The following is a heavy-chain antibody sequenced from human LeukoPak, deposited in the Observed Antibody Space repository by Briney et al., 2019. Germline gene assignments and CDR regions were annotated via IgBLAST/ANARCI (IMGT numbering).Heavy chain of an antibody. CDR3: GRGHYYHYGVDV. V-gene: IGHV3-21*01. J-gene: IGHJ6*02. CDR1: GFAFSNYG. CDR2: IICGPTEL. Sequence: GALRLSCAASGFAFSNYGMKRVRRDPGRGGEWGSSIICGPTELYYRDSVKGRFTISRDESKNSLYLKMNSMRVEDAAVYYCGRGHYYHYGVDVWGQGTTVTVSS.